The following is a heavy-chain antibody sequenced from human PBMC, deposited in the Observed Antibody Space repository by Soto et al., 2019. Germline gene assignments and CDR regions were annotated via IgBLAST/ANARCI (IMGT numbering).Heavy chain of an antibody. CDR2: IIPIFGTA. J-gene: IGHJ4*02. Sequence: QVQLVQSGAEVKKPGSSVKVSCKASGGTFSSYAISWVRQAPGQGLEWMGGIIPIFGTANYAQKFQGRVTSTADESTSTAYMELSSLRSEDTAVYYCARAMMGDGEKKKYYFDYWGQGTLVTVSS. V-gene: IGHV1-69*01. CDR1: GGTFSSYA. CDR3: ARAMMGDGEKKKYYFDY. D-gene: IGHD3-10*01.